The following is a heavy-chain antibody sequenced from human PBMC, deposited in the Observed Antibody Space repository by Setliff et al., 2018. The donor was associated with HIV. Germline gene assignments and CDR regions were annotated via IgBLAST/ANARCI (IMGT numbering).Heavy chain of an antibody. CDR2: ISSSGSII. CDR1: GFTFSDYY. D-gene: IGHD2-8*02. J-gene: IGHJ4*02. CDR3: ATARPRHLVSTNPPYYFDY. Sequence: GGSLRLSCAASGFTFSDYYMSWIRQAPGMGLEWVSYISSSGSIIYYADSVKGRFTISRDNAKKSLYLQMNSLRAEDTAVYYCATARPRHLVSTNPPYYFDYWGQGTLVTAPQ. V-gene: IGHV3-11*04.